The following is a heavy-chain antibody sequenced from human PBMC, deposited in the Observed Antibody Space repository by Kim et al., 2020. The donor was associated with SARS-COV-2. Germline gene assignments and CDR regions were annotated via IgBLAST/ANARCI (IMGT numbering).Heavy chain of an antibody. J-gene: IGHJ3*02. CDR3: VRENDWTLDI. V-gene: IGHV3-48*04. CDR1: GFTLSLYS. CDR2: ISGTGTIT. Sequence: GGSLRLSCATSGFTLSLYSMNWVRQSPGKGLEWVSHISGTGTITKHADSVRGRFTISRDNAKNSLFLQMNGLRAEDTAVYYCVRENDWTLDIWGQGTMGT. D-gene: IGHD2-21*01.